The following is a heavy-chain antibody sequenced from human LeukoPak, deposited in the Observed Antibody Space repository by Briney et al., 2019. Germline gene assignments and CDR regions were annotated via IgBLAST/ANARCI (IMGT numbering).Heavy chain of an antibody. J-gene: IGHJ5*02. CDR3: ARGPPYDFWSGYYSRPRPNWFDP. Sequence: SETLSLTCAVYGGSFSGYYWSWIRQPPGKGLEWIGEINHSGSTNYNPSLKSRVTISVDTSKNQFSLKLSSVTAADTAVYYCARGPPYDFWSGYYSRPRPNWFDPWGQGTLVTVSS. CDR2: INHSGST. D-gene: IGHD3-3*01. V-gene: IGHV4-34*01. CDR1: GGSFSGYY.